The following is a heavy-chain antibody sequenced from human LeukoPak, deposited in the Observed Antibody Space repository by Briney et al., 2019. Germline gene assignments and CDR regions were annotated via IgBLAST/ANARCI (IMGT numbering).Heavy chain of an antibody. CDR3: ARRSRTYGMDV. CDR2: ISAYNGNT. J-gene: IGHJ6*02. Sequence: ASVKVSCKASGYTFTSYGISWVRQAPGQGLEWMGWISAYNGNTNYAQKLQDRVTMSTDTSTRTAYMDLRSLRFDDTAVYYCARRSRTYGMDVWGQGTTVTVSS. V-gene: IGHV1-18*01. CDR1: GYTFTSYG.